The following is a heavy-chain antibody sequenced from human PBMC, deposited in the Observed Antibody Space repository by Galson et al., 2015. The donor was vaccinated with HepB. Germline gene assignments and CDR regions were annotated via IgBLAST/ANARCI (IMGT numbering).Heavy chain of an antibody. CDR1: GFTFSSHA. Sequence: SLRLSCAASGFTFSSHAMSWVRQAPGKGLEWVSAISGSGGSTYYADSVKGRFTISRDNSKNTLYLQMNSLRAEDTAVYYCAKVHLVGALPNYWGQGTLVTVSS. CDR3: AKVHLVGALPNY. D-gene: IGHD1-26*01. V-gene: IGHV3-23*01. J-gene: IGHJ4*02. CDR2: ISGSGGST.